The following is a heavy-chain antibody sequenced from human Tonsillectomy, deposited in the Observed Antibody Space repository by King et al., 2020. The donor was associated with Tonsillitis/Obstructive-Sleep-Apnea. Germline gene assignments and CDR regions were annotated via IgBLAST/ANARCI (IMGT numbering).Heavy chain of an antibody. V-gene: IGHV1-8*01. CDR3: ARGKGTIFGVIDY. D-gene: IGHD3-3*01. CDR1: GYTFISYD. CDR2: MNPNSGNT. Sequence: QLVQSGAEVKKPGASVKVSCKASGYTFISYDINWVRQATGQGPEWMGWMNPNSGNTGYAQKFQGRVTMTRNTSISTAYMDLSSLRSGDTAVYYCARGKGTIFGVIDYWGQGTLVTVSA. J-gene: IGHJ4*02.